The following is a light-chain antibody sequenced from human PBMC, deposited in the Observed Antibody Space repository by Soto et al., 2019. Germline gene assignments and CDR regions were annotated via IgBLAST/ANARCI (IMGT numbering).Light chain of an antibody. Sequence: EIVLTQSPGTLSLSPGERATLSCGASQSVDTTYLGWYQQRPGQAPRLLIYGASSRATGIPDRFSGGGSGTDFTLTISRLEPEDFAIYYCQQYAYSPRTFGQGTKVEIK. V-gene: IGKV3-20*01. CDR1: QSVDTTY. CDR2: GAS. CDR3: QQYAYSPRT. J-gene: IGKJ1*01.